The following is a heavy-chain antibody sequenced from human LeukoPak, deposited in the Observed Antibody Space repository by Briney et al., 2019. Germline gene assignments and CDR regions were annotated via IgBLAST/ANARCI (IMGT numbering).Heavy chain of an antibody. D-gene: IGHD5-18*01. V-gene: IGHV4-38-2*02. J-gene: IGHJ3*02. CDR1: GYSISSGYY. CDR3: ARVKTAMVVTDAFDI. CDR2: IYHSGST. Sequence: PSETLSLTCTVSGYSISSGYYWGWIRQPPGKGLEWIGSIYHSGSTYYNPSLKSRVTISVDTSKNQFSLKLSPVTAADTAVYYCARVKTAMVVTDAFDIWGQGTMVTVSS.